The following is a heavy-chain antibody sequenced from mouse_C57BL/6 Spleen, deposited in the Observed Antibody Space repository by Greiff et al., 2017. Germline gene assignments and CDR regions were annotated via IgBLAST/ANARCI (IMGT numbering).Heavy chain of an antibody. V-gene: IGHV2-6*01. J-gene: IGHJ3*01. CDR3: ASGGDYYGGLFAY. CDR1: GFSLTSYG. Sequence: QVQLQQSGPGLVAPSQSLSITCTVSGFSLTSYGVDWVRQSPGKGLEWLGVIGGVGSTNYNSAIKSRLSISKDNSKSQVFLKMNSLQTDDTAMYYCASGGDYYGGLFAYWGQGTLVTVSA. D-gene: IGHD1-1*02. CDR2: IGGVGST.